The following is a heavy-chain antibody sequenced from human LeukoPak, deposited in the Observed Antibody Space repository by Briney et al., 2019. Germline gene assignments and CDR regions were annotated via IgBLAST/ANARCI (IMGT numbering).Heavy chain of an antibody. CDR1: GGTFSSYA. CDR3: ASPRPGYSYGYTAGGFDY. Sequence: SVKVSCKASGGTFSSYAISWVRQAPGQGLEWMGGIIPIFGTANHAQKFQGRVTITADKSTSTAYMELSSLRSEDTAVYYCASPRPGYSYGYTAGGFDYWGQGTLVTVSS. D-gene: IGHD5-18*01. J-gene: IGHJ4*02. V-gene: IGHV1-69*06. CDR2: IIPIFGTA.